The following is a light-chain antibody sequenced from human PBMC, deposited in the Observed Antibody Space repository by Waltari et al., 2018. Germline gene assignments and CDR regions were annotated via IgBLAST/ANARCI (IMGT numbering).Light chain of an antibody. V-gene: IGKV1-16*02. Sequence: DIQMTQSPSSLSASVGDRVTITCRASRGISDYLAGFQQEPGKGPKGLIFAASSFQSGVPSKFSGSGSGTDFTLSITSLQPEDFATYYCQQYNSYPITFGQGTRLEIK. CDR1: RGISDY. CDR3: QQYNSYPIT. J-gene: IGKJ5*01. CDR2: AAS.